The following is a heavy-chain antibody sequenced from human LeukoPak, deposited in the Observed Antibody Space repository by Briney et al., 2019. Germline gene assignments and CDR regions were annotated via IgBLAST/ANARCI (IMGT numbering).Heavy chain of an antibody. CDR2: IYCSGST. CDR1: GGSISSYY. V-gene: IGHV4-59*08. Sequence: SETLSLTCTVSGGSISSYYWSWIRQPPGKGLEWIGYIYCSGSTNYNPSLKSRVTISVDTSKKQFSLKLSSVTAADTAVYYCARHRSVAYYFDYWGQGTLVTVSS. J-gene: IGHJ4*02. CDR3: ARHRSVAYYFDY.